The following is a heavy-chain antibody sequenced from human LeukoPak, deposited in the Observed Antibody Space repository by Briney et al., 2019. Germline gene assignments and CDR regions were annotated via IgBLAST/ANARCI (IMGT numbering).Heavy chain of an antibody. CDR3: ARDFVGVCSGGSCYLGAFDI. V-gene: IGHV1-18*01. CDR1: GYTFTNYG. D-gene: IGHD2-15*01. J-gene: IGHJ3*02. Sequence: ASVKVSCKASGYTFTNYGVSWVRQAPGQGLEWMGWISAYNGNTNYAQKLQGRVTMTTDTSTSTAYMELRSLRSDDTAVYYCARDFVGVCSGGSCYLGAFDIWGQGTMVTVSS. CDR2: ISAYNGNT.